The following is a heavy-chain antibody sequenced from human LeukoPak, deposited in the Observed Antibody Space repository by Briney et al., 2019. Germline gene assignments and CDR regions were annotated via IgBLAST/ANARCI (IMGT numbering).Heavy chain of an antibody. D-gene: IGHD3-3*01. CDR1: GFTFSSYA. CDR2: ISGSGGST. J-gene: IGHJ4*02. V-gene: IGHV3-23*01. Sequence: GASLRLSCAASGFTFSSYAMSWVRQAPGKGLEWVSAISGSGGSTYYADSVKGRFTISRDNSKNTLYLQMNSLRAEDTAVYYCAKDSYYDFWCGYGIDYWGQGTLVTVSS. CDR3: AKDSYYDFWCGYGIDY.